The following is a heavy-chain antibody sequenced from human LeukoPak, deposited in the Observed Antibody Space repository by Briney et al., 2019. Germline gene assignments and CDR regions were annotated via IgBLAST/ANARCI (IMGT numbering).Heavy chain of an antibody. V-gene: IGHV1-18*01. CDR1: GYTFTSYD. Sequence: ASVKVSCKASGYTFTSYDISWVRQAPGQGLEWMGWISAYNGNTNYAQKLQGRVTMTTDTSTSTAYMELRSLRSDDTAVYYCAKRSSGYSSGWYWFDPWGQGTLVTVSS. D-gene: IGHD6-19*01. J-gene: IGHJ5*02. CDR3: AKRSSGYSSGWYWFDP. CDR2: ISAYNGNT.